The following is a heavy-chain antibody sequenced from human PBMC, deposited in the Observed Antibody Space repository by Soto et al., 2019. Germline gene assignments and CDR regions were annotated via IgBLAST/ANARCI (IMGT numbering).Heavy chain of an antibody. CDR3: ARGPSSGCFDS. D-gene: IGHD5-12*01. Sequence: QVQLVQSGAEVKKPGASVKVSCKASGYTFTWYPMHWMRQAPGQRLEWMGWINPANGATMYSQKFLGRVSITRDTSASPAYMELSSLRSEDTAVYYCARGPSSGCFDSWGQGTLVTVSS. CDR2: INPANGAT. V-gene: IGHV1-3*01. CDR1: GYTFTWYP. J-gene: IGHJ4*02.